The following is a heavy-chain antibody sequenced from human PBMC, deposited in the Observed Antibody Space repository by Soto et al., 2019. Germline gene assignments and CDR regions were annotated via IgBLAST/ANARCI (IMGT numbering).Heavy chain of an antibody. CDR2: IIPIFGTA. Sequence: SVKVSCKASGGTFSSYAISWVRQAPGQGLEWMGGIIPIFGTANYAQKFQGRVTITADESTSTAYMELSSLRSEDTAAYYCAREGNTTDYYYGMDVWGQGTTVTVSS. CDR3: AREGNTTDYYYGMDV. J-gene: IGHJ6*02. CDR1: GGTFSSYA. V-gene: IGHV1-69*13. D-gene: IGHD2-2*01.